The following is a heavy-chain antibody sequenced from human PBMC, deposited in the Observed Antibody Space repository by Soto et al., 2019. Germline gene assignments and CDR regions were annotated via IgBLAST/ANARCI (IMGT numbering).Heavy chain of an antibody. CDR2: ISAYNGNT. D-gene: IGHD3-22*01. CDR3: ARDHYDSSGNHDAFDI. Sequence: ASVKVSCKASGYTFTSYGISWVRQAPGQGLEWMGWISAYNGNTNYAQKLQGRVTMTTDTSTSTAYMELRSLRSDDTAVYYCARDHYDSSGNHDAFDIWGQGTMVTVSS. V-gene: IGHV1-18*01. CDR1: GYTFTSYG. J-gene: IGHJ3*02.